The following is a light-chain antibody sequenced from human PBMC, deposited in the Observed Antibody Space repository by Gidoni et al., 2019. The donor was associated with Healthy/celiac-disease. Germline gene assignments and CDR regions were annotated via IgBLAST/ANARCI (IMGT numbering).Light chain of an antibody. CDR2: GAS. CDR3: QQYSRWPPT. J-gene: IGKJ3*01. V-gene: IGKV3-15*01. Sequence: EIMMTQSPDTLSVSPGERATLSCRASQGVSSTLAWYQQTPGQPPRLLIYGASTRATGVPARFSGSGSGTEFTLTISSLQSEDFAVYYCQQYSRWPPTFGPGTKVEIK. CDR1: QGVSST.